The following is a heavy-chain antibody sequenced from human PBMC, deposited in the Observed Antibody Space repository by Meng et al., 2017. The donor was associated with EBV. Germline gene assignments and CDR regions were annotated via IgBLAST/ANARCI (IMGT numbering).Heavy chain of an antibody. V-gene: IGHV1-69*01. D-gene: IGHD3-10*01. CDR1: GGNFRSDA. CDR2: LIPMSDAP. CDR3: ASESGRGFTPDY. J-gene: IGHJ4*02. Sequence: GRLVQSGAEVKKPGSSGKVSCKTSGGNFRSDAVSWVRQAPGQGLEWMGGLIPMSDAPHYAQKFQGRVTMTADESTNTHYMDLSGLRFEDTAVYYCASESGRGFTPDYWGQGTLVTVSS.